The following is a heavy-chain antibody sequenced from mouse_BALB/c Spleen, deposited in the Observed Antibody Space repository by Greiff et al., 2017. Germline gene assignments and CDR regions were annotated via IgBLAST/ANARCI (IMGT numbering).Heavy chain of an antibody. CDR3: ASNYRYSWFAY. CDR1: GFNIKDYY. Sequence: VQLQQSGAELVRPGALVKLSCKASGFNIKDYYMHWGKQRPEQGLEWIGWIDPENGNTIYDPKFQGKASITADTSSNTAYLQLSSLTSEDTAVYYCASNYRYSWFAYWGQGTLVTVSA. V-gene: IGHV14-1*02. CDR2: IDPENGNT. J-gene: IGHJ3*01. D-gene: IGHD2-14*01.